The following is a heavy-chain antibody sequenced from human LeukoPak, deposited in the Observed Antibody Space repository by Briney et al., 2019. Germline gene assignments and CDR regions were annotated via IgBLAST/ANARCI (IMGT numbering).Heavy chain of an antibody. Sequence: GASVKLSCKASGYAFTEYAMNWVRQAPGQGLEWMGWINTYTGNPTYGQGFTGRFVLSLDTSVSTAYLQINSLKAEDSAVYYCARGPIRISGSVAFDPWGQGTLVTVSS. CDR3: ARGPIRISGSVAFDP. CDR1: GYAFTEYA. V-gene: IGHV7-4-1*02. D-gene: IGHD5-12*01. J-gene: IGHJ5*02. CDR2: INTYTGNP.